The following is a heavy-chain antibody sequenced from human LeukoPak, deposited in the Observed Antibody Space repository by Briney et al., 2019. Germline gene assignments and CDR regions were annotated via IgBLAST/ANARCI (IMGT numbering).Heavy chain of an antibody. J-gene: IGHJ4*02. CDR2: ISGSGGIT. D-gene: IGHD1-26*01. Sequence: GGSLRLSCAASGFIFSSYWMSWVRQAPGKGLEWASAISGSGGITSYADSVKGRFTISRDNSKNTQYLQMNSLRAEDTAVYYCAKGDTTWELPHDYWGQGTLVTVSS. V-gene: IGHV3-23*01. CDR3: AKGDTTWELPHDY. CDR1: GFIFSSYW.